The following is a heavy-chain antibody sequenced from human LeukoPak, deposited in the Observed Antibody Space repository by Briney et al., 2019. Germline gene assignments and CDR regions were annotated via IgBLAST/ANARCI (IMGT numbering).Heavy chain of an antibody. V-gene: IGHV4-39*07. J-gene: IGHJ4*02. D-gene: IGHD3-16*02. Sequence: SETLSLTCTVSGGSISSSSYYWGCIRQPPGKGREWIGSIYYSGSTYYNPSLKSRVTISVDTSKNQFSLKLSSVTAADTAVYYCARDFYRRRDRVFDYWGQGTLVTVSS. CDR2: IYYSGST. CDR1: GGSISSSSYY. CDR3: ARDFYRRRDRVFDY.